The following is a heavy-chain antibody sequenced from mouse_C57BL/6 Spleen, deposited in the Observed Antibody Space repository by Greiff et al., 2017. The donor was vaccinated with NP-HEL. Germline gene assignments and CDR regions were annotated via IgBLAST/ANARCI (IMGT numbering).Heavy chain of an antibody. J-gene: IGHJ4*01. CDR3: ARSPYYYGSTLYAMDY. CDR2: IYPGDGDP. V-gene: IGHV1-80*01. Sequence: QVQLQQSGAELVKPGASVKISCKASGYAFSSYWMNWVKQRPGKGLEWIGQIYPGDGDPNYNGKFKGKATLTADKSSSTAYMQLSSLTSEDSAVYFCARSPYYYGSTLYAMDYWGQGTSVTVSS. CDR1: GYAFSSYW. D-gene: IGHD1-1*01.